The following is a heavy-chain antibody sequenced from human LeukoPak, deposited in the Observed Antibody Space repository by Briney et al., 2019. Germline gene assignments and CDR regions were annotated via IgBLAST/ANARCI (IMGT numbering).Heavy chain of an antibody. D-gene: IGHD1-26*01. CDR3: AREREHSFDY. J-gene: IGHJ4*02. V-gene: IGHV6-1*01. CDR1: GDSVSSNSVA. Sequence: SQTLSLTCAISGDSVSSNSVAWNWIRQTPSRGLEWLGRTYYRSKWFTEYAVSVRGRVTINADTSKNQFSLQLNSVSPEDTAVYYCAREREHSFDYWGQGTLVTVSS. CDR2: TYYRSKWFT.